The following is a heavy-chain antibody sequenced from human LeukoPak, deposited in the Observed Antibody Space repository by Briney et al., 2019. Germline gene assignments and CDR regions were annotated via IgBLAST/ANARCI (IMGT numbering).Heavy chain of an antibody. V-gene: IGHV1-2*02. D-gene: IGHD3-22*01. CDR1: GYTFTGYY. J-gene: IGHJ6*03. CDR2: INPHSGDT. CDR3: ARGPGYYHGSGSAMDV. Sequence: ASVKVSCKASGYTFTGYYMHWVRQAPGQGLEWMGWINPHSGDTKYAQNLQGRVTMTRDTSINTAYMDLSRLKSDDTAVYYCARGPGYYHGSGSAMDVWGKGTTVTVSS.